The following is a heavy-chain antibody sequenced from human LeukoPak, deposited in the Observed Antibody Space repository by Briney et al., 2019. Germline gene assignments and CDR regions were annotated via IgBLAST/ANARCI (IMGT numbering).Heavy chain of an antibody. CDR2: IHYSGST. V-gene: IGHV4-59*01. Sequence: SETLSLTCTVPGDSISTYYWSWIRQPPGKRLEWIGLIHYSGSTNYNTSLKSRVTTPVDTSKKQFSLNLSSVTAADTAVYYCARAPLLSHESGNYYMYAFDIWGQGTMVTVSS. D-gene: IGHD3-10*01. CDR1: GDSISTYY. J-gene: IGHJ3*02. CDR3: ARAPLLSHESGNYYMYAFDI.